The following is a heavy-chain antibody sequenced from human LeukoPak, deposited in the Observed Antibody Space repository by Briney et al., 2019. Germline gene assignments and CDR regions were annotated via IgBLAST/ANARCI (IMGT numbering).Heavy chain of an antibody. J-gene: IGHJ4*02. D-gene: IGHD5-24*01. Sequence: GGSLRLSCAASGFTFSSYSMHWVRQAPGKGLEWVAVISYDGSNKYNADSVKGRFTISRDNAKNSLYLQMNSLRAEDTAVYYCAREKEMATTKPFDYWGQGTLVTVSS. CDR2: ISYDGSNK. CDR3: AREKEMATTKPFDY. CDR1: GFTFSSYS. V-gene: IGHV3-30-3*01.